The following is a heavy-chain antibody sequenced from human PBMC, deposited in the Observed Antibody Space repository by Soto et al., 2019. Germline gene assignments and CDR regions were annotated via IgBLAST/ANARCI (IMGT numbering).Heavy chain of an antibody. V-gene: IGHV4-39*01. Sequence: SETLSLTCTVSGGSISSSSYYWGWIRQPPGKGLEWIGSIYYSGSTYYNPSLKSRVTISVDTSKNQFSLKLSSVTAADTAVYYYARRQLQEAFDIWGQGTMVTVSS. D-gene: IGHD2-2*01. J-gene: IGHJ3*02. CDR2: IYYSGST. CDR3: ARRQLQEAFDI. CDR1: GGSISSSSYY.